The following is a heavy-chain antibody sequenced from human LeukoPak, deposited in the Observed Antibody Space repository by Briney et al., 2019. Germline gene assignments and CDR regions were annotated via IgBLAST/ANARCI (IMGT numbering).Heavy chain of an antibody. D-gene: IGHD3-3*01. CDR2: IDYSGDT. CDR3: AREYDFWTGRDSSKGWLDP. V-gene: IGHV4-39*07. CDR1: GASISSSYSYY. Sequence: PSETLSLTCTVSGASISSSYSYYLGWIRRPPGRGLGWISSIDYSGDTYYNPSLKSRVTLSVDMSKNQFSLRLTSVTAADTAVYYCAREYDFWTGRDSSKGWLDPWGPGILVAVSS. J-gene: IGHJ5*02.